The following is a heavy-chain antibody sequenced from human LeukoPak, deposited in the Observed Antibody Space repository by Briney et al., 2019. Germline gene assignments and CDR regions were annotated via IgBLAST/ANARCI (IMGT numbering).Heavy chain of an antibody. CDR2: INSYGSTT. CDR1: GFTFSSYW. V-gene: IGHV3-74*01. D-gene: IGHD6-19*01. J-gene: IGHJ4*02. Sequence: GGSLRLSCAASGFTFSSYWMHWVRQDPGKGLVWVSRINSYGSTTTYADSVKGRFTISRDNAKNTLYLQMNSLRAEDTAVYYCAKDSRSGSLFDYWGQGTLVTVSS. CDR3: AKDSRSGSLFDY.